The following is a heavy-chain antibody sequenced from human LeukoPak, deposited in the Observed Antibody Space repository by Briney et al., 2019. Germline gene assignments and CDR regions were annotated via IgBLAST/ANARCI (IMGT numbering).Heavy chain of an antibody. V-gene: IGHV4-59*02. CDR1: GGPVSSYY. D-gene: IGHD2-2*02. CDR2: IYYSGST. CDR3: ARVRAVPAAIAFDI. Sequence: PSETLSLTCTVSGGPVSSYYWSWIRQPPGKGLEWIGYIYYSGSTNYNPSLKSRVTISVDTSKNQFSLKLSSVTAADTAVYYCARVRAVPAAIAFDIWGQGTMVTVSS. J-gene: IGHJ3*02.